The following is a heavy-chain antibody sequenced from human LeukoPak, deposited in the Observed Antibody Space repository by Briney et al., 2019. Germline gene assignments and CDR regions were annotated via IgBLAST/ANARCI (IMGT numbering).Heavy chain of an antibody. D-gene: IGHD3-22*01. CDR2: IYHSGST. CDR3: ARTPYYDSSGSNWFDP. J-gene: IGHJ5*02. CDR1: VDSVSSGSYY. V-gene: IGHV4-61*01. Sequence: SETLSLTCTVSVDSVSSGSYYWSWIRQPPGKGLEWIGEIYHSGSTNYNPSLKSRVTISVDKSKNQFSLKLSSVTAADTAVYYCARTPYYDSSGSNWFDPWGQGTLVTVSS.